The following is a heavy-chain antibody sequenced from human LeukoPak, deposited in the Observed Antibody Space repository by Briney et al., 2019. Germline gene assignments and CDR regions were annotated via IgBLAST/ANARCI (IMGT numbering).Heavy chain of an antibody. Sequence: SQTLSLTCAISGDSVSNNIATWNWVRQSPSRGLEWLGRTYYRSRWGNDYAISVKSRITINPDTSRNQFSLQLNSVTPEDTAVYYCVRDSDDYYWALDSWGQGTPVTVSS. D-gene: IGHD3-10*01. CDR2: TYYRSRWGN. V-gene: IGHV6-1*01. J-gene: IGHJ4*02. CDR3: VRDSDDYYWALDS. CDR1: GDSVSNNIAT.